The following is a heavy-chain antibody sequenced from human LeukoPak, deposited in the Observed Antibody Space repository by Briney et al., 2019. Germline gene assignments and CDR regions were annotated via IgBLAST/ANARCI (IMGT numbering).Heavy chain of an antibody. J-gene: IGHJ5*02. CDR1: GYTFTGYY. D-gene: IGHD2-2*01. CDR2: INPNSGGT. Sequence: GASVKVSCKASGYTFTGYYMHWVRQAPGQGLEWMGWINPNSGGTNYAQKFQGRVTMTRDTSISTAYMELSRLRSDDTAVYYCARSARSPYCSSTSCPERNWFDPWGRGTLVTVSS. CDR3: ARSARSPYCSSTSCPERNWFDP. V-gene: IGHV1-2*02.